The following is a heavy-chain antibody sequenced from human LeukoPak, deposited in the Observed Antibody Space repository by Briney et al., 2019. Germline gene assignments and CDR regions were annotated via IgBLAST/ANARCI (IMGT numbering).Heavy chain of an antibody. V-gene: IGHV3-13*01. J-gene: IGHJ5*02. Sequence: GGSLRLSCAASGFTFSSYDMHWVRQATGKGLEWVSAIGTAGDTYYPGSVKGRFTISRENAKNSLYLQMNSLRAGDTAVYYCARGVVVAATVSWFDPWGQGTLVTVSS. CDR2: IGTAGDT. CDR3: ARGVVVAATVSWFDP. D-gene: IGHD2-15*01. CDR1: GFTFSSYD.